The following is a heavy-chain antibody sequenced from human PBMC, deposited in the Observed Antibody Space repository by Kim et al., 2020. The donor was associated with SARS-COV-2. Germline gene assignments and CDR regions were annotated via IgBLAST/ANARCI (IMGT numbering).Heavy chain of an antibody. J-gene: IGHJ4*02. Sequence: KGRFTISRDNAKNSLYLQMNSLRAEDTAVYYCARNPYRCSGGSCYSRFDYWGQGTLVTVSS. V-gene: IGHV3-11*06. D-gene: IGHD2-15*01. CDR3: ARNPYRCSGGSCYSRFDY.